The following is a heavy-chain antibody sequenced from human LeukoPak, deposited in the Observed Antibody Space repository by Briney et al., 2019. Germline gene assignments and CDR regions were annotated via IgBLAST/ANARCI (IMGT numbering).Heavy chain of an antibody. CDR1: GFTFSSYW. V-gene: IGHV3-7*01. Sequence: GGSLRLSCAASGFTFSSYWMSWVRQAPGKGLEWVANIKQDGSQKYYVDSVKGRFSISRDNAKNSLYLQMNSLRAEDTAVYYCARGVPYASWGSPHYSDYWGQGTLVTVSS. CDR2: IKQDGSQK. D-gene: IGHD3-16*01. J-gene: IGHJ4*02. CDR3: ARGVPYASWGSPHYSDY.